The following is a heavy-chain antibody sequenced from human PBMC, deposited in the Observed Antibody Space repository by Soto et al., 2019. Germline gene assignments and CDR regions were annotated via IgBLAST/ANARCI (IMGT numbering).Heavy chain of an antibody. CDR3: ATKDLSCWSTTWFPGH. CDR2: TSFDGSYK. V-gene: IGHV3-30*03. J-gene: IGHJ4*02. Sequence: QVQLVESGGGVVPPGRSLRLSCAASGFTFSAYGMHWVRQAPGKGLEWVAVTSFDGSYKYYADSVKGRFTISRDNSKNTLFLQINSLRRDDTAIYYCATKDLSCWSTTWFPGHWGPGTLVTVSS. CDR1: GFTFSAYG. D-gene: IGHD2-2*01.